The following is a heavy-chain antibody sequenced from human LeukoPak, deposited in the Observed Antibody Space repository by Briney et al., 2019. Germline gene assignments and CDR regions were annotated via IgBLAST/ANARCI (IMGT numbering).Heavy chain of an antibody. Sequence: GGSLRLSCAASGFTFSSYAMSWVRQAPGKGLEWVSVIYSGGSTYYADSVKGRFTISRDNSKNTLYLQMNSLRAEDTAVYYCARAVGRWLQLHHFDYWGQGTLVTVSS. J-gene: IGHJ4*02. V-gene: IGHV3-53*01. CDR1: GFTFSSYA. CDR3: ARAVGRWLQLHHFDY. D-gene: IGHD5-24*01. CDR2: IYSGGST.